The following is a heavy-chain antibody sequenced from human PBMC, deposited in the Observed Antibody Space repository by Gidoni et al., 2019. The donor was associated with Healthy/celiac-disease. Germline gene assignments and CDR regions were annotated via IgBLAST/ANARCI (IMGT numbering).Heavy chain of an antibody. CDR1: GFTFSSYA. CDR3: ARDTDTAGFDY. D-gene: IGHD5-18*01. V-gene: IGHV3-30*01. CDR2: ISYDGSNK. J-gene: IGHJ4*02. Sequence: QVQLVESGGGVVQPGRSLRLSCAASGFTFSSYAMHWVRQAPGKGLEWVAVISYDGSNKYYADSVKGRFTISRDNSKNTLYLQMTSLRAEDTAVYYCARDTDTAGFDYWGQGTLVTVSS.